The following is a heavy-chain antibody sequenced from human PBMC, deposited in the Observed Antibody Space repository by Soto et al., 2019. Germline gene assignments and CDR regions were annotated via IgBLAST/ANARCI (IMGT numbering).Heavy chain of an antibody. D-gene: IGHD3-16*01. Sequence: QITLKESGPTLVKPTQTLTLTCTFSGFSLSTSGVGVGWIRQPPGKALEWLQLIYWDDDKRYSPSLKSRLTITKDTSKNQVVLTMTNMDPVDTATYYCAHSLYDYVWWTNWFDPWGQGTLVTVSS. J-gene: IGHJ5*02. CDR3: AHSLYDYVWWTNWFDP. CDR1: GFSLSTSGVG. V-gene: IGHV2-5*02. CDR2: IYWDDDK.